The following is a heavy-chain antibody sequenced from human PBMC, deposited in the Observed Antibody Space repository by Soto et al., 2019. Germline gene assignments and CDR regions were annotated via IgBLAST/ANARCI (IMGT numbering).Heavy chain of an antibody. Sequence: SETLSLTCTVSGGSISSGDYYWSWIRQPPGKGLEWIGYIYYSGSTYYNPSLKSRVTISVDTSKNQFSLKLSSVTAADTAVYYCAREFGYCSSTSRLRGGPNWFDPWGQGTLVTVSS. V-gene: IGHV4-30-4*01. J-gene: IGHJ5*02. D-gene: IGHD2-2*03. CDR3: AREFGYCSSTSRLRGGPNWFDP. CDR2: IYYSGST. CDR1: GGSISSGDYY.